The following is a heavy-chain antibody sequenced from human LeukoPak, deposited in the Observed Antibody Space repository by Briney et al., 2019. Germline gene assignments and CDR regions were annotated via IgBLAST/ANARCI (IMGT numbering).Heavy chain of an antibody. D-gene: IGHD3-16*01. CDR1: GFTFSSYS. J-gene: IGHJ4*02. CDR2: ISSSSSYI. CDR3: ARVTRGGTFYFDY. Sequence: PGGSLRLSCAASGFTFSSYSMNWVRQAPGKGLEWVSSISSSSSYIYYADSVKGRFTISRDNAKNSLYLQMNSQRAEDTAVYYGARVTRGGTFYFDYWGQGTLVTVSS. V-gene: IGHV3-21*01.